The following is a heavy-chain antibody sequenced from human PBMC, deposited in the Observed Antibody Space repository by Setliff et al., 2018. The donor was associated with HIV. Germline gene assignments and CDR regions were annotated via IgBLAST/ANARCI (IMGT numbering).Heavy chain of an antibody. J-gene: IGHJ3*02. V-gene: IGHV4-39*01. Sequence: KPSETLSLTCSVSGDSLSSGDSYWAWIRQPPGKGLEWIGSIYYTGSTFSNPSLKSRVTISGDTTRSQFSLKLDSVTAADTALYYCARRSLNSTPDAFGIWGQGTMVTVSS. D-gene: IGHD1-26*01. CDR1: GDSLSSGDSY. CDR2: IYYTGST. CDR3: ARRSLNSTPDAFGI.